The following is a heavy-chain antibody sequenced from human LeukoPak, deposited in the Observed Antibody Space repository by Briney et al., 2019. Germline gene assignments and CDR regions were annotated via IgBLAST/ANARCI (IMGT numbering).Heavy chain of an antibody. CDR1: GFTVSEYD. Sequence: GGSLRLSRAASGFTVSEYDMHWVRQATGKGLEWVSAIGLVGDTYYLGSVKGRFTMSRDNANNKVHLQMNSLRDGDTGVYYCLRDYHGMDVWGQGTTVIVSS. CDR2: IGLVGDT. CDR3: LRDYHGMDV. D-gene: IGHD3-16*02. V-gene: IGHV3-13*01. J-gene: IGHJ6*02.